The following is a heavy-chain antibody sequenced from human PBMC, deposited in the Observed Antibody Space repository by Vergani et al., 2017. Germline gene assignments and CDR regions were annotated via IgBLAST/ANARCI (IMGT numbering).Heavy chain of an antibody. CDR1: GFTFSSYA. CDR3: AKGQEVRGVMIY. Sequence: EVQLLESGGGLVQPGGSLRLSCAASGFTFSSYAMSWVRQAPGKGLEWVSAISGSGGSTYYADSVKGRFTLSRDNSKNTLYLQMNSLRAEDTAVYYCAKGQEVRGVMIYWGQGTLVTVSS. CDR2: ISGSGGST. J-gene: IGHJ4*02. V-gene: IGHV3-23*01. D-gene: IGHD3-10*01.